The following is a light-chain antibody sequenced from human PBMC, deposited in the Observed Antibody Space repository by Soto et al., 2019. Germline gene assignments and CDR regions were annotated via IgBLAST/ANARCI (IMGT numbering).Light chain of an antibody. V-gene: IGLV2-14*01. CDR3: SSYTSSSTLL. CDR2: EVS. J-gene: IGLJ1*01. CDR1: SSDVGGYNY. Sequence: QSALTQPASVSGSPGQSITISCTGTSSDVGGYNYVSWYQQHPGKAPKLMIYEVSNRPSGVSNRFSGSKSGNRASLTISGLQAEDEADYYCSSYTSSSTLLFGTGTKVTVL.